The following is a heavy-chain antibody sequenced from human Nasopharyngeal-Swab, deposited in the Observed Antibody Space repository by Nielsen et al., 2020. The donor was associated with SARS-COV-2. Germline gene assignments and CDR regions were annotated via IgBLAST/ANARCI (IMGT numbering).Heavy chain of an antibody. CDR3: AKDSIRYYYDASGAFDI. Sequence: WIRQPPGEGLEWVSYISSSSSYTNYADSVKGRFTISRDNAKNSLYLQMNSLRAEDTAVYYCAKDSIRYYYDASGAFDIWGQGTMVTVSS. J-gene: IGHJ3*02. V-gene: IGHV3-11*05. CDR2: ISSSSSYT. D-gene: IGHD3-22*01.